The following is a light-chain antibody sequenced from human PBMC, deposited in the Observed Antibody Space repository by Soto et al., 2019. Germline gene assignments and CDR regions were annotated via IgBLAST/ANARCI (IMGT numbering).Light chain of an antibody. CDR3: QQDYNLPIT. J-gene: IGKJ5*01. V-gene: IGKV3D-15*02. CDR2: GAS. Sequence: EIVMTQSPATLSVSPGERATLSFRASQSVSSNLAWYQQKPGQAPRLLIYGASTRATDIPARFSGSGSGTDFTLTISSLQPEDFAVYYCQQDYNLPITFGQGTRLEI. CDR1: QSVSSN.